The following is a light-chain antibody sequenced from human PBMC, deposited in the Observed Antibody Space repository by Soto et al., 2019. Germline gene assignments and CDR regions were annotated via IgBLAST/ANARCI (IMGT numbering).Light chain of an antibody. Sequence: QSVLTQPASVSGSPGQSITISCTGTSSDIGSYNLVSWYQQQPGKAPKLIIYEGSKRPSGVSNRFSGSKSGNTASLTISGLQAEDEVDYHCCSFAGGNTFVFGGGTKVTV. CDR1: SSDIGSYNL. J-gene: IGLJ3*02. CDR2: EGS. CDR3: CSFAGGNTFV. V-gene: IGLV2-23*01.